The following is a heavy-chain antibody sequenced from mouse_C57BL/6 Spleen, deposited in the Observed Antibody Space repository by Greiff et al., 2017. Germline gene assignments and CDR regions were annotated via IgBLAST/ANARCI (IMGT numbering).Heavy chain of an antibody. V-gene: IGHV1-50*01. J-gene: IGHJ4*01. CDR3: ARKVNSSGIPMDY. D-gene: IGHD3-2*02. CDR2: IDPSDSYT. Sequence: QVQLQQPGAELVKPGASVKLSCKASGYTFTSYWMQWVKQRPGQGLEWIGEIDPSDSYTNYNQKFKGKATLTADTSSSTAYMQLSSLTSEDSAVYYCARKVNSSGIPMDYWGQGTSVTVSS. CDR1: GYTFTSYW.